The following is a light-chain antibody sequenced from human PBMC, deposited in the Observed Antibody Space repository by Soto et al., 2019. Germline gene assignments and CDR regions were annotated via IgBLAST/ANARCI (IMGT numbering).Light chain of an antibody. CDR1: QSISDF. J-gene: IGKJ1*01. CDR3: QQSYRGQAWT. Sequence: DLQMTQSPSSLSASVGDRVTITCRASQSISDFLNWYQQKAGQAPKLLIYTASHLQSGVPSRFSGSGSGTDFTLTISSLQPEAFATYFCQQSYRGQAWTFGQGTRVDLK. CDR2: TAS. V-gene: IGKV1-39*01.